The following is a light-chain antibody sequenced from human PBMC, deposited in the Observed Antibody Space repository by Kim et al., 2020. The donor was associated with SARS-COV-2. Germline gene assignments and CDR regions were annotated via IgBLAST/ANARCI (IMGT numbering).Light chain of an antibody. CDR1: SLRSYS. CDR2: VKN. V-gene: IGLV3-19*01. J-gene: IGLJ2*01. Sequence: ALGQTVRITFQGNSLRSYSATWYQQRPAQAPRVVIYVKNNRPSGIPDRFSGSSSGNTASLTVTGAQAVDEADYYCNSRDNSGDHVVFGGGTQLTVL. CDR3: NSRDNSGDHVV.